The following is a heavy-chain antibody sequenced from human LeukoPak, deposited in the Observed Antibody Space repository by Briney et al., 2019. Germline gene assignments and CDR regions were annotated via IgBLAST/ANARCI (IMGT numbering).Heavy chain of an antibody. Sequence: GASVKVSCKASGYTFTSYGISWVRQAPGQGLEWMGWISAYNGNTSYAQKFQGRVTMTRDTSTSTVYMELSSLRSEDTAVYYCARDFSSGNYWGQGTLVTVSS. CDR1: GYTFTSYG. CDR3: ARDFSSGNY. V-gene: IGHV1-18*01. CDR2: ISAYNGNT. J-gene: IGHJ4*02. D-gene: IGHD1-26*01.